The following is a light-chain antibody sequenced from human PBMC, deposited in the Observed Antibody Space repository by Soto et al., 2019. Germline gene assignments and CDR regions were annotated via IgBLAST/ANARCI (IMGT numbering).Light chain of an antibody. Sequence: EIVMTQSPATLSVSPGEGATLSCRASQSVSSKLALYQQKPGQAPRLLISGASTRATGLPARFSGSGSGTEFTLTISSLQSEDFAVYYCQQYNNWPGTFGQGTKVDI. CDR1: QSVSSK. J-gene: IGKJ1*01. V-gene: IGKV3-15*01. CDR3: QQYNNWPGT. CDR2: GAS.